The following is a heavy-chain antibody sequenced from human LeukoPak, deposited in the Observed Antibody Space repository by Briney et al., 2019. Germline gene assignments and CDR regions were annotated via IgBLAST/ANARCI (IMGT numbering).Heavy chain of an antibody. CDR1: GFTFDDYA. J-gene: IGHJ4*02. CDR2: ISADGGST. D-gene: IGHD1-26*01. V-gene: IGHV3-43*02. Sequence: GGSLRLSCAASGFTFDDYAMHWVRQAPGKGLEWVSLISADGGSTLYADSVKDRFTISRDNSKNSLYLQINSLRAEDTALYYCAKDFSPSSSGSQDYWGQGTLVTVSS. CDR3: AKDFSPSSSGSQDY.